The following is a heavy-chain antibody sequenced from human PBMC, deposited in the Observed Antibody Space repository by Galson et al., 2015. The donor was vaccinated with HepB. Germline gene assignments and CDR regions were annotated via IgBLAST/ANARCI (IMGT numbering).Heavy chain of an antibody. CDR2: IYPGDSDT. CDR1: GYSFTSYW. Sequence: QSGAEVKKPGESLKISCKGSGYSFTSYWIGWVRQMPGKGLEWMGIIYPGDSDTRYCPSFQGQVTISADKSISTAYLQWSSLKASDTAMYYCARRWVGYCSSTSCLDWFDPWGQGTLVTVSS. CDR3: ARRWVGYCSSTSCLDWFDP. J-gene: IGHJ5*02. V-gene: IGHV5-51*01. D-gene: IGHD2-2*01.